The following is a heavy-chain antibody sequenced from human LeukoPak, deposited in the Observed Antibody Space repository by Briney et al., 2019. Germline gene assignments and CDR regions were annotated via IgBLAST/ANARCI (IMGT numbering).Heavy chain of an antibody. J-gene: IGHJ5*02. CDR2: MNPNSGNT. CDR3: ARVTLEWFDP. D-gene: IGHD1-14*01. CDR1: GYTFTSYD. Sequence: ASVTVSCTASGYTFTSYDFNWVRQATGQGPEWMGWMNPNSGNTGYAQKFQGRVTMTRDTSISTAYMELSSLRSEDTAVYYCARVTLEWFDPWGQGTLVTVSS. V-gene: IGHV1-8*01.